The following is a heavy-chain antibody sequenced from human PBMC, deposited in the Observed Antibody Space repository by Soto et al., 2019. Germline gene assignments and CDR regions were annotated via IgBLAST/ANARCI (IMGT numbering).Heavy chain of an antibody. V-gene: IGHV4-59*01. CDR2: IYYSGST. CDR1: GGSISSYY. CDR3: ARLKLWNAFDL. J-gene: IGHJ3*01. D-gene: IGHD2-15*01. Sequence: SETLSLTCTVSGGSISSYYWSWIRQPPEKGLEWIGYIYYSGSTNYNPSLKSRVTISVDTSKNQFSLKLSSVTAADTAVHYCARLKLWNAFDLWGQGTMVTVSS.